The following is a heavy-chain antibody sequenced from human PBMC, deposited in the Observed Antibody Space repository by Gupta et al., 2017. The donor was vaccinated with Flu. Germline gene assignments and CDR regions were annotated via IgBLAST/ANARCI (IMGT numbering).Heavy chain of an antibody. V-gene: IGHV3-23*01. CDR2: IRDDGSST. J-gene: IGHJ3*01. Sequence: YLMPRFRQAPGKGLEWVSDIRDDGSSTSSADSGNGRFTISRDNCKNTGYLEMNSLSAEATAVYYCAKDLMMTYLGVVAFDYWVQVTVVTVSS. CDR1: YL. CDR3: AKDLMMTYLGVVAFDY. D-gene: IGHD3-3*01.